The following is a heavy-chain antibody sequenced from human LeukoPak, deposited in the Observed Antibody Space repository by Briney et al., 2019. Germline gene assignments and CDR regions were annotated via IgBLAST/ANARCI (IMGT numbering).Heavy chain of an antibody. Sequence: GASVKVSCKASGYTFTGYYMHWVRQAPGQGLEWMGWINPNSGGTNYAQKFQGRVTMTRDTSISTAYMELSRLRSDDTAVYYCARDTVDIAMVGLNDAFDIWGQGTMVTVSS. CDR2: INPNSGGT. J-gene: IGHJ3*02. V-gene: IGHV1-2*02. CDR1: GYTFTGYY. CDR3: ARDTVDIAMVGLNDAFDI. D-gene: IGHD5-18*01.